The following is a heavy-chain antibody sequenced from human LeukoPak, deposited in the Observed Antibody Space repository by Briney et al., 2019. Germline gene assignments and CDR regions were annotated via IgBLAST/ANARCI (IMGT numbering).Heavy chain of an antibody. D-gene: IGHD6-13*01. J-gene: IGHJ4*02. V-gene: IGHV1-2*02. CDR2: INPKSGGT. Sequence: ASVKVSCKASGYTFTDYYMHWVRQAPGQGLEWMGWINPKSGGTNYAQKFQGRVTMTRDTSISTVYMELSRLRSDDTAVYYCARSAESSSWVEFDYWGQGTLVTVSS. CDR1: GYTFTDYY. CDR3: ARSAESSSWVEFDY.